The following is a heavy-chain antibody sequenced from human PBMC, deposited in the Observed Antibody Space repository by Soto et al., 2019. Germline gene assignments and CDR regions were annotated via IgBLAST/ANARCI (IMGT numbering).Heavy chain of an antibody. J-gene: IGHJ5*02. CDR2: ISAYNGNT. CDR3: ARYCQGRGTRQNWFDP. Sequence: GASVKVSCKASGYTFTSYGISWVRQAPGQGLEWMGWISAYNGNTNHAQKLQGRVTMTTDTSTSTAYMELRSLRSDDTAVYYCARYCQGRGTRQNWFDPWGQGTLVTVSS. V-gene: IGHV1-18*01. D-gene: IGHD1-26*01. CDR1: GYTFTSYG.